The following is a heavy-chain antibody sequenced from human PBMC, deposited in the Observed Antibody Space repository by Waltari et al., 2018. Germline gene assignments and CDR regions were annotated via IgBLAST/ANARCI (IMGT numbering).Heavy chain of an antibody. V-gene: IGHV3-23*01. Sequence: EVQLLESGGGLVQPGGSLRLSCAASGFTFSSYAMSWVRQAPGKGLEWVSAISGSGGSTYYADSVKGRFTISRDNSKNTLYLQMNSLRAEDTAVYYCARALYYYDSSGFGLGYYFDYWGQGTLVTVSS. D-gene: IGHD3-22*01. J-gene: IGHJ4*02. CDR3: ARALYYYDSSGFGLGYYFDY. CDR2: ISGSGGST. CDR1: GFTFSSYA.